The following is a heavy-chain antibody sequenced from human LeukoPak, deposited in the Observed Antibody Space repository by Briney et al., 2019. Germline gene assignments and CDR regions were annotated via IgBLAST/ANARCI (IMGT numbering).Heavy chain of an antibody. Sequence: ASVKVSCKASGYSFTNYYMNWVRQAPGQGLEWMGIINPSGGITSYAQKFQGRVTMTWDTSKSTVYMELSSLRYEDTAVYYCARGARIVYSYGCFDYWGQGSLVTVSS. CDR2: INPSGGIT. D-gene: IGHD5-18*01. V-gene: IGHV1-46*01. J-gene: IGHJ4*02. CDR3: ARGARIVYSYGCFDY. CDR1: GYSFTNYY.